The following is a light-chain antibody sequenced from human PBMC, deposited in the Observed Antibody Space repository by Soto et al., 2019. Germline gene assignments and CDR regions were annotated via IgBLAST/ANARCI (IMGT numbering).Light chain of an antibody. CDR3: QQSYTAPWT. J-gene: IGKJ1*01. CDR1: QSISTY. Sequence: DIQMSQSPSSLSASVGDRVSITCLATQSISTYLNWYQQKPGKAPKLLIYGASSLQSGVPSRFIPSGSGTDFPLTISSLQPEDFATYYCQQSYTAPWTLGLGIKV. V-gene: IGKV1-39*01. CDR2: GAS.